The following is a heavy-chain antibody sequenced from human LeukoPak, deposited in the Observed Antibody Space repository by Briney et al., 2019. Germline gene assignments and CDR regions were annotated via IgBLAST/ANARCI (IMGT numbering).Heavy chain of an antibody. D-gene: IGHD1-1*01. Sequence: ASVKVSCKASGYTFTSYYMHWVRQAPGQGLEWMGIINPSGGSTSYAQKFQGRVTMTRDTSTSTVYMELSSLRAEDTAVYYCARESVKKYTENPHNGDWGQGTLVTVSS. CDR2: INPSGGST. V-gene: IGHV1-46*01. J-gene: IGHJ4*02. CDR3: ARESVKKYTENPHNGD. CDR1: GYTFTSYY.